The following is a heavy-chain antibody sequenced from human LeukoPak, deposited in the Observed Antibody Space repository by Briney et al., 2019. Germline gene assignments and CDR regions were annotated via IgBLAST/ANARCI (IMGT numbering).Heavy chain of an antibody. CDR2: ISYDGSNK. D-gene: IGHD4-17*01. Sequence: GGSLRLSCAASGFTFSSYAMHWVRQAPGKGLEWVAVISYDGSNKYYADSVKGRFTISRDNSKNTLSLQMNSLRAEDTAVYYCARGTSTTVTTREFDNWGQGTLVTVS. CDR3: ARGTSTTVTTREFDN. CDR1: GFTFSSYA. V-gene: IGHV3-30-3*01. J-gene: IGHJ4*02.